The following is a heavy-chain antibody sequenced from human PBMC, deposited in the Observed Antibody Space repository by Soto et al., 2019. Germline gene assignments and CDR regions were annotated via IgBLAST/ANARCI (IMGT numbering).Heavy chain of an antibody. V-gene: IGHV1-46*01. CDR1: GYTFTSYY. CDR3: ARDLRGGIINFYYYYGMDV. CDR2: INASNGST. J-gene: IGHJ6*02. D-gene: IGHD3-10*01. Sequence: ASVKVSCKASGYTFTSYYMHWVRQAPGQGLEWMGIINASNGSTKYSQKFQGRVTITRDTSASTDYMELSSLRSEDTAVYYCARDLRGGIINFYYYYGMDVWGQGTTVTVSS.